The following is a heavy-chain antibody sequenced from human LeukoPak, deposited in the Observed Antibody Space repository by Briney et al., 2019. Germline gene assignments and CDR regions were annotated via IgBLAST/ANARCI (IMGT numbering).Heavy chain of an antibody. CDR1: GFTFSSYS. CDR3: ARDKVSTGRIAVAGTGEFDY. J-gene: IGHJ4*02. V-gene: IGHV3-21*01. Sequence: GGSLRLSCAASGFTFSSYSMNWVRQAPGKGLEWVSSISRSSSYIYYADSVKGRFTISRDNAKNSLYLQMNSLRAEDTAVYYCARDKVSTGRIAVAGTGEFDYWGQGTLVTVSS. D-gene: IGHD6-19*01. CDR2: ISRSSSYI.